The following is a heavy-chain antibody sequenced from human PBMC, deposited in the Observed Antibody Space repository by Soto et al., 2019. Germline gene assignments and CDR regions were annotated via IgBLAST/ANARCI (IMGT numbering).Heavy chain of an antibody. CDR2: ISSSSSTI. J-gene: IGHJ6*02. CDR1: GFTFSSYS. D-gene: IGHD3-16*01. CDR3: ARDTSWPYYYYYGMDV. Sequence: HPGGSLRLSCAASGFTFSSYSMNWVRQAPGKGLEWVSYISSSSSTIYYADSVKGRFTISRDNAKNSLYLQMNSLRAEDTAVYYCARDTSWPYYYYYGMDVWGQGTTVTVSS. V-gene: IGHV3-48*01.